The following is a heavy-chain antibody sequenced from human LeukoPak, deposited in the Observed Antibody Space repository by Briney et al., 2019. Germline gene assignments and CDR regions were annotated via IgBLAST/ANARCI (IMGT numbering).Heavy chain of an antibody. Sequence: ASVKVSCKASGYTFTSYGISWVRQAPGQGLEWMGWISAYNGNTNYAQKLQGRVTMTTDTSTSTAYMELRSLRSDDTAVYYRARDRGDIVVVPAATQPFGYGMDVWGQGTTVTVSS. CDR1: GYTFTSYG. CDR3: ARDRGDIVVVPAATQPFGYGMDV. CDR2: ISAYNGNT. V-gene: IGHV1-18*01. J-gene: IGHJ6*02. D-gene: IGHD2-2*01.